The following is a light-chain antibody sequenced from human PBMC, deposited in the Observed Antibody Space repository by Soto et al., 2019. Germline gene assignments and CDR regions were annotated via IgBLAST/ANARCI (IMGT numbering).Light chain of an antibody. CDR2: DVS. Sequence: QSALTHPASVSGSPGQSITISCTGTSSEVGGYNYVSWYQQHPGKAPKLMIYDVSNRPSGVSNRFSGSKSGTTASLTISGLQAEDEADYYCRSYTSSSSLYVFGTGTKLTVL. J-gene: IGLJ1*01. CDR3: RSYTSSSSLYV. CDR1: SSEVGGYNY. V-gene: IGLV2-14*01.